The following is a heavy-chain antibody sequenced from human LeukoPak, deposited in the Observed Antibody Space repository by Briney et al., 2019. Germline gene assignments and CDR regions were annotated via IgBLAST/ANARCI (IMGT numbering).Heavy chain of an antibody. CDR2: INPNSGGT. Sequence: ASVKVSFKASGYTFTGYYMHWVRQAPGQGLEWMGWINPNSGGTNYAQKFQGRVTMTRDTSISTAYMELSRLRSDDTAVYYCARESDPYIVVVVAATPDYWGQGTLVTVSS. D-gene: IGHD2-15*01. CDR3: ARESDPYIVVVVAATPDY. CDR1: GYTFTGYY. J-gene: IGHJ4*02. V-gene: IGHV1-2*02.